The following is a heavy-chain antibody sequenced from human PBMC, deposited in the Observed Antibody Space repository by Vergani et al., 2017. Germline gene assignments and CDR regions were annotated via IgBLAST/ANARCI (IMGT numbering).Heavy chain of an antibody. CDR2: IYYSGST. Sequence: QVQLQESGPGLVKPSETLSLTCTVSGGSVSSGSYYWSWIRQPPGKGLEWIGYIYYSGSTNYNPSLKSRGTISVDTSKNQFSLKLSSVTAADTAVYYCAREGDTAPGAVDIWGQGTMVTVSS. CDR3: AREGDTAPGAVDI. D-gene: IGHD5-18*01. V-gene: IGHV4-61*01. J-gene: IGHJ3*02. CDR1: GGSVSSGSYY.